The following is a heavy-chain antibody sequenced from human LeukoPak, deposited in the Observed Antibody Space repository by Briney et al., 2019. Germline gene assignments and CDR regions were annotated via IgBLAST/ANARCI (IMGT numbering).Heavy chain of an antibody. CDR3: ARATAVAGRNPAIDY. Sequence: SETLSLTCTVSGGSISSSSYYWGWIRQPPGKGLEWIGSIYYSGSTYYNPSLKSRVTISVDTSKNQFSLKLSSVTAADTAAYYCARATAVAGRNPAIDYWGQGTLVTVSS. V-gene: IGHV4-39*07. D-gene: IGHD6-19*01. CDR2: IYYSGST. J-gene: IGHJ4*02. CDR1: GGSISSSSYY.